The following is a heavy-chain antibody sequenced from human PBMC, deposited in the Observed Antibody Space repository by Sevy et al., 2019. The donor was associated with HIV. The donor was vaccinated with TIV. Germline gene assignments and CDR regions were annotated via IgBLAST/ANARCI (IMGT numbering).Heavy chain of an antibody. V-gene: IGHV3-48*02. D-gene: IGHD2-2*01. CDR1: GFTFSSYG. CDR3: AGASRSGYDY. Sequence: GGSLRLSCAASGFTFSSYGMNWVRQAPGKALEWLSYIGSSGTDIYYADSVKGRCTISRYNAKNSLYLQMNSMRDEDTAMYYCAGASRSGYDYWGQGTLVTVSS. J-gene: IGHJ4*02. CDR2: IGSSGTDI.